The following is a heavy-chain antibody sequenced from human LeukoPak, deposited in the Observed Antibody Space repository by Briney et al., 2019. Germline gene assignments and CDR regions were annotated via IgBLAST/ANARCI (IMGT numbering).Heavy chain of an antibody. CDR2: IYYSGST. J-gene: IGHJ4*02. D-gene: IGHD6-13*01. V-gene: IGHV4-30-4*08. CDR3: ARGWIAAAGT. Sequence: SETLSLTWTVSGGSISSGDYYWSWIRQPPGKGLEWIGYIYYSGSTYYNPSLKSRVTISVDTSKNQFSLKLSSVAAADTAVYYCARGWIAAAGTWGQGTLVTVSS. CDR1: GGSISSGDYY.